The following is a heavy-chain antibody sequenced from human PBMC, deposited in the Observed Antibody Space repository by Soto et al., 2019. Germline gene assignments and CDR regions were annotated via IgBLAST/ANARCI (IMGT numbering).Heavy chain of an antibody. CDR3: ARFYDSSGYLDY. Sequence: QVQLQESGPGLVKPSETLSLTCTVSGGSVSSGSYYWSWIRQPPGKGLEWIGYIYYSGSTNYNPSLKSRVTISVDTSKNQFSLKLSSVTAADTAVYYCARFYDSSGYLDYWGQGTLVTVSS. CDR2: IYYSGST. CDR1: GGSVSSGSYY. D-gene: IGHD3-22*01. V-gene: IGHV4-61*01. J-gene: IGHJ4*02.